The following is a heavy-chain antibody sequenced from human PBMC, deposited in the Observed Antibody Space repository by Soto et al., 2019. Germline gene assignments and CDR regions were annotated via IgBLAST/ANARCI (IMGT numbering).Heavy chain of an antibody. CDR2: IYYTGST. Sequence: QLQLQESGPGLVKPSETLSLTCTVSGGSISSSSYYWGWIRQPPGKGREWIGSIYYTGSTYYHPSLKSRVTISLDRSKNHLSLKLSSVTAAGTAVYYFARLYPYNCYYGMDVWCQGTTVSVSS. CDR3: ARLYPYNCYYGMDV. J-gene: IGHJ6*02. D-gene: IGHD2-8*01. V-gene: IGHV4-39*02. CDR1: GGSISSSSYY.